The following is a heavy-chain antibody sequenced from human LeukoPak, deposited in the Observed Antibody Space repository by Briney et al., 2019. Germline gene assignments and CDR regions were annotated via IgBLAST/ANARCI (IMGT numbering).Heavy chain of an antibody. Sequence: SETLSLTCTVSGGSFSSGSYYWSWIRQPAGKGLEWIGRIYTSGSTNYNPSLKSRVTISVDTSKNQFFLKLSSVTAADTAVYYCARDSSSSGGGLYYYYMDVWGKGTTVTVSS. CDR3: ARDSSSSGGGLYYYYMDV. CDR2: IYTSGST. J-gene: IGHJ6*03. V-gene: IGHV4-61*02. CDR1: GGSFSSGSYY. D-gene: IGHD6-6*01.